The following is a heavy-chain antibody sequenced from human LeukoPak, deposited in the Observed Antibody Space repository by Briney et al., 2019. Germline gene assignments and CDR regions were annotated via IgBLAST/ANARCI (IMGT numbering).Heavy chain of an antibody. CDR3: GRGRRRYHGSEISGS. D-gene: IGHD3-10*01. CDR1: GGSFSGYY. Sequence: SETLSLTCAVYGGSFSGYYWSWIRQPPGKGLEWIGEINHSGSTNYNPSLKSRVTISVDTSTNQFSLRLSSVTAADTAVYYCGRGRRRYHGSEISGSWGQGTLVTVSS. J-gene: IGHJ5*02. V-gene: IGHV4-34*01. CDR2: INHSGST.